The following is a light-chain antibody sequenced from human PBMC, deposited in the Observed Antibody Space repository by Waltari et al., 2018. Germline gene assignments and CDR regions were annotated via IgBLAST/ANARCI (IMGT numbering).Light chain of an antibody. CDR3: GVWDSSLSAVL. CDR1: SSNIGRYH. Sequence: QSVLTQPPSVSGDPGQRITISCTGSSSNIGRYHVSWSQQFPGTAPKLLIYDNNKRPSGMSDRFSGSKSGSSASLTITGLQPGDEADYYCGVWDSSLSAVLFGGGTRLTVL. CDR2: DNN. J-gene: IGLJ2*01. V-gene: IGLV1-51*01.